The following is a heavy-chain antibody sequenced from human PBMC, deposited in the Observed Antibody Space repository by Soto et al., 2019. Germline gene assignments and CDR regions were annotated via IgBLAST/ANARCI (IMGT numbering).Heavy chain of an antibody. J-gene: IGHJ5*02. CDR3: ARVRSGVGYNWFDP. V-gene: IGHV4-31*03. D-gene: IGHD3-16*01. Sequence: PSETLSLTCTVSGGSISSGGYYWSWIRQHPGKGLEWIGNIYYSGSTFYNPSLKSRVTISVDTSKNQFSLKLSSVTAADTAVYYCARVRSGVGYNWFDPWGQGTLVTV. CDR1: GGSISSGGYY. CDR2: IYYSGST.